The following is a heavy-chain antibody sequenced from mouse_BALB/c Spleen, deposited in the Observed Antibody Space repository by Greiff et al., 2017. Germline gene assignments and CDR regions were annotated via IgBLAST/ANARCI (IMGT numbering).Heavy chain of an antibody. V-gene: IGHV5-6-5*01. Sequence: DVQLVESGGGLVKPGGSLKLSCAASGFPFSSYAMSWVRQTPEKRLYWVASISSGGSTYYPDSVKGRFTISGDNARNILYLQMSSLRSEDTAMYYCAKDGSTYSAWFAYWGQGTLVTVSA. D-gene: IGHD1-1*01. CDR2: ISSGGST. CDR1: GFPFSSYA. CDR3: AKDGSTYSAWFAY. J-gene: IGHJ3*01.